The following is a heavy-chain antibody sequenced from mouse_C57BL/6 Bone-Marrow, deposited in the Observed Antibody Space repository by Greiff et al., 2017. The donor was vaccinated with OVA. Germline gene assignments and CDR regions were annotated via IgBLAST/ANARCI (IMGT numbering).Heavy chain of an antibody. V-gene: IGHV1-26*01. D-gene: IGHD2-3*01. CDR3: ARGDGYYLYAMDY. J-gene: IGHJ4*01. CDR1: GYTFTDYY. CDR2: INPNNGGT. Sequence: EVQLQQSGPELVKPGASVKISCKASGYTFTDYYMNWVKQSHGKSLEWIGDINPNNGGTSYNQKFKGKATLTVDKSSSTAYMELRSLTSEDSAVYYGARGDGYYLYAMDYWGQGTSVTVSS.